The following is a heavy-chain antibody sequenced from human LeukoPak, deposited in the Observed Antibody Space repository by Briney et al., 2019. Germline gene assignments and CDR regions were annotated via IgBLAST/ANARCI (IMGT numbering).Heavy chain of an antibody. V-gene: IGHV4-31*03. CDR3: ARVSVRDGYNYDIDY. Sequence: SQTLSLTCTVSGGSIGSGGYYWSWIRQHPGKGLEWIGYIYYSGSTYYNPSLKSRVTISVDTSKNQFSLKLSSVTAADTAVYYCARVSVRDGYNYDIDYWGQGTLVTVSS. CDR2: IYYSGST. J-gene: IGHJ4*02. D-gene: IGHD5-24*01. CDR1: GGSIGSGGYY.